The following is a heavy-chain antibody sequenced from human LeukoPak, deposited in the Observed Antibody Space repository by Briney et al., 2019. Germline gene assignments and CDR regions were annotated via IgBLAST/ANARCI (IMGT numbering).Heavy chain of an antibody. D-gene: IGHD2-15*01. CDR3: AKGRGYCTGGSCYSDY. CDR1: GFTFCSYA. Sequence: PGGSLRLSCAASGFTFCSYAMSCARQAPGKGLEWVSTISGSDGSTYYADSVKGRFTIPRDNSKNTLYLQMNSLRVEDTAIYYCAKGRGYCTGGSCYSDYWGQGTLVTVSS. J-gene: IGHJ4*02. CDR2: ISGSDGST. V-gene: IGHV3-23*01.